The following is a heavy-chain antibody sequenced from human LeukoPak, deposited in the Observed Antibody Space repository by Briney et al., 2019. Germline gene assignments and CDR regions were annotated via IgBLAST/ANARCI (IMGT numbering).Heavy chain of an antibody. Sequence: GGSLRLSCAASGFTFSTYWMSWVRQAPGKGLEWVANIQQDGSEKYYVDSVKGRFTISRDNAKNSLSLQMNSLTAEDTAVYYCARVSHFWSGVDYWGQGTLVTVSS. V-gene: IGHV3-7*01. CDR1: GFTFSTYW. CDR2: IQQDGSEK. CDR3: ARVSHFWSGVDY. D-gene: IGHD3-3*02. J-gene: IGHJ4*02.